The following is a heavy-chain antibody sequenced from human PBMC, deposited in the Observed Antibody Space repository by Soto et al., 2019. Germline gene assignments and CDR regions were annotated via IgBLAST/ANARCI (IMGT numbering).Heavy chain of an antibody. D-gene: IGHD3-16*01. V-gene: IGHV3-23*01. Sequence: EVLLLESGGGFVQPGGSLRLSCAASGFIFNNYVMTWVRQAPGKGLEWVSGVKGNGGSTHYADSVKGRFTISRDDPKTTLYLHMTSLQAAHTAVYHCSRGLRSLDPFDAWGPVPSVTLSS. CDR2: VKGNGGST. J-gene: IGHJ3*01. CDR3: SRGLRSLDPFDA. CDR1: GFIFNNYV.